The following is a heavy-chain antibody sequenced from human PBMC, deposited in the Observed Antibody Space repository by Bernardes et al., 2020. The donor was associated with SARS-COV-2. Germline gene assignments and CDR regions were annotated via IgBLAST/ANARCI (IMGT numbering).Heavy chain of an antibody. J-gene: IGHJ6*02. V-gene: IGHV1-24*01. CDR1: GYTLTELS. CDR2: FDPEDGET. CDR3: ATGVSLVVVAAIDYYGMDV. Sequence: ASVKVSCKVSGYTLTELSMHWVRQAPGKGREWMGGFDPEDGETIYAQKFQGRVTMTEDTSTDTAYMELSSLRSEDTAVYYCATGVSLVVVAAIDYYGMDVWGQGTTVTVSS. D-gene: IGHD2-15*01.